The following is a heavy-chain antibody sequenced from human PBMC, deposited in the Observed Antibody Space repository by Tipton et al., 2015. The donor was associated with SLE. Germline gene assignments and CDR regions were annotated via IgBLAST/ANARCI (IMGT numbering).Heavy chain of an antibody. V-gene: IGHV4-59*11. J-gene: IGHJ4*02. CDR1: GGSISSHY. CDR2: IYYSGST. CDR3: ARMDRLRLDY. Sequence: GLVKPSETLSLTCPVSGGSISSHYWSWIRQPPGKGLEWIGYIYYSGSTNYNPSLERRVTISVDTSKNQFSLKLSSVTAADTAVYYCARMDRLRLDYWGQGSLVAVSS. D-gene: IGHD2-2*03.